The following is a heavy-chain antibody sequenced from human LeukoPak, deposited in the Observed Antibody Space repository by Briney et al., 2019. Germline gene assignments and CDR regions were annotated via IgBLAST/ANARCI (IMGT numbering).Heavy chain of an antibody. J-gene: IGHJ4*02. V-gene: IGHV3-23*01. CDR3: AKDQDPHSYGSGSYAPFDY. CDR1: GFSFTTHA. CDR2: ISGSGGST. Sequence: GGSLRLSCVASGFSFTTHAMGWVRQAPGKGLEWVSHISGSGGSTKYSGSVKGRFTISRDNSKNTLYPQINSLGADDTAVYYCAKDQDPHSYGSGSYAPFDYWGQGTLVTVSS. D-gene: IGHD3-10*01.